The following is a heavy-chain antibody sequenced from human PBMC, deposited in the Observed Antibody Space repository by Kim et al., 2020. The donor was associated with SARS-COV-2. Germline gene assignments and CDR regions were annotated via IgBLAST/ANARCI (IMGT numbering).Heavy chain of an antibody. D-gene: IGHD3-10*01. J-gene: IGHJ4*02. CDR1: GYTFTGYY. CDR3: ARVYGVRGVTGPSDY. CDR2: INPNSGGT. Sequence: ASVKVSCKASGYTFTGYYMHWVRQAPGQGLEWMGWINPNSGGTNYAQKFQGRVTMTRDTSISTAYMELSRLRSDDTAVYYCARVYGVRGVTGPSDYWGQGTLVTVSS. V-gene: IGHV1-2*02.